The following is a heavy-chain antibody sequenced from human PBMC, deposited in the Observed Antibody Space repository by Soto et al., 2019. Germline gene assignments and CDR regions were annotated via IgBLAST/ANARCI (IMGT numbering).Heavy chain of an antibody. D-gene: IGHD5-18*01. CDR2: ISGSGGRT. J-gene: IGHJ4*02. Sequence: VQLLESGGGLVQPGGSLRLSCVASRFTFSSYAMTWVRQAPGKGLEWVSTISGSGGRTYYADSVKGGFTISRDNSKNTLYLQMNSLRAEDTAVYYCAKESQLWSYFDYWGQGTLATVSS. CDR3: AKESQLWSYFDY. CDR1: RFTFSSYA. V-gene: IGHV3-23*01.